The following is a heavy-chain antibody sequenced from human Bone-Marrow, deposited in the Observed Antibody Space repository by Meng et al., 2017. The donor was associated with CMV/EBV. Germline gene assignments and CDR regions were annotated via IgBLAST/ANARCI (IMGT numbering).Heavy chain of an antibody. CDR3: ARNSGYAYYYYYGMDV. J-gene: IGHJ6*02. CDR2: ISYDGSNK. D-gene: IGHD5-12*01. CDR1: GFTFSSYA. V-gene: IGHV3-30-3*01. Sequence: GESLKISCAASGFTFSSYAMHWVRQAPGKGLEWVAVISYDGSNKYYADSVKGRFTISRDNSKNTLYLQMNSLRAEDTAVYYCARNSGYAYYYYYGMDVWGQGTTVTVSS.